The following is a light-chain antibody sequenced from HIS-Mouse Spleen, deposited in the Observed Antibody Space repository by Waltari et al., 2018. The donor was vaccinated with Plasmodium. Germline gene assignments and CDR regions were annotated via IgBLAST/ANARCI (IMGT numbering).Light chain of an antibody. CDR3: CSYAGSSTLV. V-gene: IGLV2-23*01. CDR1: SSDVGSYNL. CDR2: EGS. Sequence: QSALTQPASVSGSPGQSITLSCTGTSSDVGSYNLVSWYQQHPGKAPKLMIYEGSKRPSGVSNRFSGSKSGNTASLTISGLQAEDEADYYCCSYAGSSTLVFGTGTKVTVL. J-gene: IGLJ1*01.